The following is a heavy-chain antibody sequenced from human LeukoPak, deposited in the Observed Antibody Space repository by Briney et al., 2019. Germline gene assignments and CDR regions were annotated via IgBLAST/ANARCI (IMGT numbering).Heavy chain of an antibody. V-gene: IGHV4-31*03. D-gene: IGHD3-16*02. CDR2: IYYSGST. CDR1: GGSISSGGYY. J-gene: IGHJ4*02. CDR3: VGAGSYRLFDY. Sequence: SQTLTLTCTASGGSISSGGYYWSWIRQHPGKGLEWIGYIYYSGSTYYNPSLKSRVTISVDTSKNQFSLKLSSVTAADTAVYYCVGAGSYRLFDYWGQGTLVTVSS.